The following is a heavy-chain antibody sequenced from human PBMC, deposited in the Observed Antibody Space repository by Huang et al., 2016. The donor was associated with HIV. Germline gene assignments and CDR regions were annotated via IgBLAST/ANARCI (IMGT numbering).Heavy chain of an antibody. CDR1: GGSISSSSYY. D-gene: IGHD3-10*01. CDR2: SYYSGST. V-gene: IGHV4-39*01. Sequence: QLQLQESGPGLVKPSETLSLTCTVSGGSISSSSYYWGWIRQPPGKGLEWIGSSYYSGSTYYNPSLKSRVTISVDTSKSQFSLKLSSVTAADTAVYYCARRLRLGYYFDYWGQGTLVTVSS. J-gene: IGHJ4*02. CDR3: ARRLRLGYYFDY.